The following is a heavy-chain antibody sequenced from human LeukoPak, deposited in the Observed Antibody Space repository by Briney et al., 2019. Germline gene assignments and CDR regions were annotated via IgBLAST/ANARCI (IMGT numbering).Heavy chain of an antibody. J-gene: IGHJ4*02. V-gene: IGHV4-59*01. D-gene: IGHD3-10*01. CDR3: ARGNVLLWFGELPPYDY. Sequence: SETLSLTCTVSGGSISSYYWSWIRQPPGKGLEWIGYIYYSGSTNYSPSLKSRVTISVDTSKNQFSLELSSVTAADTAVYYCARGNVLLWFGELPPYDYWGQGTLVTVSS. CDR1: GGSISSYY. CDR2: IYYSGST.